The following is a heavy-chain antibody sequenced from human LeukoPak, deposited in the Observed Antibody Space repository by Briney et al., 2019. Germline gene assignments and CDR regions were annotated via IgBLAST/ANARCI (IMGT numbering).Heavy chain of an antibody. Sequence: GESLKISCKGSGYSFTSYWIGWVRQMPGKGLEWMGIIYPGDSDTRYSPSFQGQVTISADKSISTAYLQWSSLKASDTAMYYCARLYYGSGSQLNWFDPWGQGTLVTVSS. J-gene: IGHJ5*02. CDR3: ARLYYGSGSQLNWFDP. V-gene: IGHV5-51*01. CDR1: GYSFTSYW. CDR2: IYPGDSDT. D-gene: IGHD3-10*01.